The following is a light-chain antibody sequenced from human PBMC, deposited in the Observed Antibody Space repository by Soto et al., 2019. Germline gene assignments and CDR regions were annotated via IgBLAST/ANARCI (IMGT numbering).Light chain of an antibody. CDR2: GAS. J-gene: IGKJ4*01. Sequence: ERVMTQSPATLSVSPGERATLSCRASQSVHSNLAWYQQKPGQAPRLLIYGASTRATGIPARFSGSGSGTDFTLTINHLQSEDFALYYCQQYNHWPVTFGGGTKVEIK. CDR3: QQYNHWPVT. V-gene: IGKV3-15*01. CDR1: QSVHSN.